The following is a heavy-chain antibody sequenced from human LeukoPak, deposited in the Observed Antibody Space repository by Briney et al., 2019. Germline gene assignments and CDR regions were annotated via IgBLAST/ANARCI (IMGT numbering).Heavy chain of an antibody. CDR1: GGSFSGYY. Sequence: SETLSLTCAVYGGSFSGYYWSWIRQPPGKGLEWIGEINHSGSTNYNPSHKSRVTISVDTSKDQFSLKLSSVTAADTAVYYCARGQLKYCSGGSCYLSYYYYGMGVWGKGTTVTVSS. J-gene: IGHJ6*04. CDR3: ARGQLKYCSGGSCYLSYYYYGMGV. D-gene: IGHD2-15*01. CDR2: INHSGST. V-gene: IGHV4-34*01.